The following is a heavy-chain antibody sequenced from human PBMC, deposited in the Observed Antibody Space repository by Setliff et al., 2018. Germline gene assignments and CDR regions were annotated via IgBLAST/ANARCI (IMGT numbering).Heavy chain of an antibody. V-gene: IGHV4-59*01. CDR2: IYYNGRS. Sequence: KSSETLSLTCTVSGGSISNYYWSWIRQSPGKGLEWIGFIYYNGRSDHNPPFQSRVTMSVDRSKNQFSLNLRAMTAADTAVYYCAREGGGSGWTPDSWGQGTLVTVSS. D-gene: IGHD6-19*01. CDR3: AREGGGSGWTPDS. CDR1: GGSISNYY. J-gene: IGHJ4*02.